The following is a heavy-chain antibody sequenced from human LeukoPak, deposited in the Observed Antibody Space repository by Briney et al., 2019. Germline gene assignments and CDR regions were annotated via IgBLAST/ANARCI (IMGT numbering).Heavy chain of an antibody. CDR1: RFTFSNFA. CDR3: ARSPYYYDSSGYYPN. Sequence: GGSLRLSCAASRFTFSNFAMSWVRQAPGKGLEWVSTITASGDHTHYTDSVKGRFTISRDNSKNTLYLQMNSLRAEDTAVYYCARSPYYYDSSGYYPNWGQGTLVTVSS. V-gene: IGHV3-23*01. CDR2: ITASGDHT. D-gene: IGHD3-22*01. J-gene: IGHJ4*02.